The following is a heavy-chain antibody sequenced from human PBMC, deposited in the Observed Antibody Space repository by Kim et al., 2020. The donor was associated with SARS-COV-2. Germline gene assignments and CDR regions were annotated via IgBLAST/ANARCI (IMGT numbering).Heavy chain of an antibody. J-gene: IGHJ6*02. V-gene: IGHV3-21*01. CDR3: ARDRLVGATSGMDV. Sequence: GGSLRLSCAASGFTFSSYSMNWVRQAPGKGLEWVSSISSSSSYIYYADSVKGRFTISRDNAKHSLYLQMNSLRAEDTAVYYCARDRLVGATSGMDVWGQGTTVTVSS. D-gene: IGHD1-26*01. CDR1: GFTFSSYS. CDR2: ISSSSSYI.